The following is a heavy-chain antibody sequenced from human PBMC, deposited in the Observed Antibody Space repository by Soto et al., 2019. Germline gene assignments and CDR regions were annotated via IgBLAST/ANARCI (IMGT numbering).Heavy chain of an antibody. CDR3: ARPDGATYNFRY. CDR1: GFTFNAYS. D-gene: IGHD1-1*01. J-gene: IGHJ4*02. CDR2: ISTTGGST. Sequence: DVQLLESGGSLVQPGGSLRLSCAASGFTFNAYSLSWVRQAPGKGLQWVSAISTTGGSTYYADSVKGRFTISRDNSQNPLSLQMNSLRAEDTAVYYCARPDGATYNFRYWGQGTLVTVSS. V-gene: IGHV3-23*01.